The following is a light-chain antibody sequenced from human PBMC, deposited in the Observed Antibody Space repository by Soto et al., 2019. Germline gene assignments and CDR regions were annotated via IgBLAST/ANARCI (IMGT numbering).Light chain of an antibody. CDR1: SSDVGSYNL. Sequence: QSALTQPASVSGSPGQSITISCTGTSSDVGSYNLVSWYQQYPGKAPKVMIYEVSKRPSGVSNRFSGSKSGNTASLTISGLQAEDDADYYCCSYGGNFVVFGGGTKLTVL. CDR3: CSYGGNFVV. J-gene: IGLJ2*01. CDR2: EVS. V-gene: IGLV2-23*02.